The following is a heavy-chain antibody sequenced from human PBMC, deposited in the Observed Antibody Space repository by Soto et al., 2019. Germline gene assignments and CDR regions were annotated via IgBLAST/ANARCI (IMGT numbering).Heavy chain of an antibody. D-gene: IGHD3-3*01. CDR1: GGSISSYY. V-gene: IGHV4-59*01. J-gene: IGHJ4*02. CDR2: IYYSGST. CDR3: ARDRYDFWSGHNMGWYFDY. Sequence: PSETLSLICTVSGGSISSYYWSWIRQPPGKGLEWIGYIYYSGSTNYNPSLKSRVTISVDTSKNQFSLKLSSVTAADTAVYYCARDRYDFWSGHNMGWYFDYWGQGTLVTVS.